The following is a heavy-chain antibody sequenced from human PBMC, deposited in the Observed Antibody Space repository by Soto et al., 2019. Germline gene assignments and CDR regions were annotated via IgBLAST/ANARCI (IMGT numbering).Heavy chain of an antibody. D-gene: IGHD6-6*01. CDR2: INPFGGST. Sequence: ASVKVSCKASGYTFTSYYMHWVRQAPGQGPEWVGIINPFGGSTSYAQNFQGRITMTSDTSTSTVYMELSGLRSEDTALYYCARALPRIAASREGDYWGQGTLVTVSS. CDR1: GYTFTSYY. J-gene: IGHJ4*02. V-gene: IGHV1-46*01. CDR3: ARALPRIAASREGDY.